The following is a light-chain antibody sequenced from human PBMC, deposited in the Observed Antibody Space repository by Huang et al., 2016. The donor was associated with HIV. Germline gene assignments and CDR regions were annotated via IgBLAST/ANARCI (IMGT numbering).Light chain of an antibody. CDR2: KVS. Sequence: DVVMTQSPLSLPVTLGQPASISCRSSQGLVYGDGNTYLSWFQQRPGQSPRRLIYKVSNRDSGVPDRFSGSGSGTDFTLMISRVEAEDVGIYYCMQGAHWPRTFGQGTKVEIK. J-gene: IGKJ1*01. V-gene: IGKV2-30*01. CDR3: MQGAHWPRT. CDR1: QGLVYGDGNTY.